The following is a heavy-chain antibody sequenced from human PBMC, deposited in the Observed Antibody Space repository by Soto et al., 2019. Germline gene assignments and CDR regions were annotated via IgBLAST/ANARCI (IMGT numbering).Heavy chain of an antibody. J-gene: IGHJ6*02. Sequence: ASVKVSCKTSGYTFSNYGINWVRQAPGQGLEWMGWISGYNGNTNYAQTVQGRVTMTTDTSTGTVYMELRSLKSDDTAIYYCSRFIMVGGWFDPNYYHGMDAWGQGTTVTVSS. CDR1: GYTFSNYG. CDR3: SRFIMVGGWFDPNYYHGMDA. D-gene: IGHD6-19*01. CDR2: ISGYNGNT. V-gene: IGHV1-18*01.